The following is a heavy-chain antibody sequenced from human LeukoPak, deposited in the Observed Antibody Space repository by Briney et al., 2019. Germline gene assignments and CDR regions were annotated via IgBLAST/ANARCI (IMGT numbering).Heavy chain of an antibody. J-gene: IGHJ2*01. D-gene: IGHD6-6*01. CDR3: ARGRSSSSLWYFDL. V-gene: IGHV1-8*01. Sequence: ASVKVSCKASGYTFTSYDINWVRQATGQGLEWMGWMNPNSGNTGYAQKFQGRVTITRNTSISTAYMELSSLRSEDTAVYYCARGRSSSSLWYFDLWGRGTLVTVSS. CDR2: MNPNSGNT. CDR1: GYTFTSYD.